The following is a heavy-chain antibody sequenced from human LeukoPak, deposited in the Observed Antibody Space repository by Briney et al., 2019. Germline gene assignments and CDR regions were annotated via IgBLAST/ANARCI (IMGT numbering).Heavy chain of an antibody. V-gene: IGHV1-69*06. Sequence: ASVKVSCKASGGTFSSYAISWVRQAPGQGLEWMGGIIPIFGTANYAQKFQGRVTITADKSTSTAYMELSSLRSEDTAVYYCARDEHDSSGYYSDYWGQGTLVTVSS. J-gene: IGHJ4*02. D-gene: IGHD3-22*01. CDR2: IIPIFGTA. CDR3: ARDEHDSSGYYSDY. CDR1: GGTFSSYA.